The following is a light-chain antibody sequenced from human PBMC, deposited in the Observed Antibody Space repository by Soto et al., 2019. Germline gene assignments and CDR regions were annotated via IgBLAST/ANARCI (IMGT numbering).Light chain of an antibody. J-gene: IGKJ1*01. Sequence: DIVMTQSPDSLALSLGERATINCKSSQSVLYSPNNKNYLAWYQQKPGQPPKLLLYWASMRESGVPDRFSGSASVTDFTLTISSLQAEDVAVYYYHQYASSPWTFGPGTKVEIK. V-gene: IGKV4-1*01. CDR3: HQYASSPWT. CDR1: QSVLYSPNNKNY. CDR2: WAS.